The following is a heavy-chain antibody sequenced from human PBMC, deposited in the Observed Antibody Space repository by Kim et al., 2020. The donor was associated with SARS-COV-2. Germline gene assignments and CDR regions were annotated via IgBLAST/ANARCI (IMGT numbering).Heavy chain of an antibody. Sequence: ASVKVSCKASGYTFTSYDINWVRQATGQGLEWMGWMNPNSGNTGYAQKFQGRVTMTRNTSISTAYMELSSLRSEDTAVYYCAREADGWYSYYYYGMDVWGQGTTVTVSS. CDR3: AREADGWYSYYYYGMDV. V-gene: IGHV1-8*01. CDR1: GYTFTSYD. J-gene: IGHJ6*02. D-gene: IGHD6-19*01. CDR2: MNPNSGNT.